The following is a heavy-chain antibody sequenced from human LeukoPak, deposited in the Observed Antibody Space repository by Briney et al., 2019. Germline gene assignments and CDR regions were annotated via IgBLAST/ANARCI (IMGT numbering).Heavy chain of an antibody. CDR3: AQTPGHSGSYYYYYYMDV. CDR2: ISTSGSTI. J-gene: IGHJ6*03. CDR1: GFTFSTYS. Sequence: GGSLRLSCAASGFTFSTYSMNWVRQAPGKGLDWVSYISTSGSTICYADSVKGRFTISRDNSKNTLYLQMNSLRAEDTAVYYCAQTPGHSGSYYYYYYMDVWGKGTTVTISS. D-gene: IGHD1-26*01. V-gene: IGHV3-48*01.